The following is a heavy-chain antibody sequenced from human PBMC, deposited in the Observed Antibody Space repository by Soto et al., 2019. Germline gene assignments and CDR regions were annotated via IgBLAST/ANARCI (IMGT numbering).Heavy chain of an antibody. CDR2: ISGSGGST. V-gene: IGHV3-23*01. CDR3: AKMSDGWYGAFHV. D-gene: IGHD6-19*01. CDR1: GSTFSSYA. Sequence: EVQLLESGGDLVQPGGSLRLSCAASGSTFSSYAMSWVRQAPGKGLEWVSVISGSGGSTFYADSVKGRFTISRDKSKNTPHLQMNSLRAEDTALYFCAKMSDGWYGAFHVWGQGTMVTVSS. J-gene: IGHJ3*01.